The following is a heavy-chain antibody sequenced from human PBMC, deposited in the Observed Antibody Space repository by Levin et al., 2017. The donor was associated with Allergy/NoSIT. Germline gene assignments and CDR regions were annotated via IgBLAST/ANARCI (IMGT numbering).Heavy chain of an antibody. V-gene: IGHV3-21*01. D-gene: IGHD2-2*02. J-gene: IGHJ4*02. CDR1: GFTFSSYS. CDR3: ARGAPLGYCSSTSCYKGGGY. CDR2: ISSSSSYI. Sequence: GGSLRLSCAASGFTFSSYSMNWVRQAPGKGLEWVSSISSSSSYIYYADSVKGRFTISRDNAKNSLYLQMNSLRAEDTAVYYCARGAPLGYCSSTSCYKGGGYWGQGTLVTVSS.